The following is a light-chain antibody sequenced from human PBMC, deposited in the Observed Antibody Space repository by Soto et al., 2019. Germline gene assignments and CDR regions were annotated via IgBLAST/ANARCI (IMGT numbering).Light chain of an antibody. J-gene: IGKJ1*01. CDR3: QQYNSYWT. CDR2: DAS. V-gene: IGKV1-5*01. Sequence: DIPMTQSPSTLSASVGDRVTITCRASQSISSWLAWYQQKPGKAPKLLIYDASSLESGVPSRFSGSGSGTEFTLTISSLQPDDFATYYGQQYNSYWTCGQGTKVEIK. CDR1: QSISSW.